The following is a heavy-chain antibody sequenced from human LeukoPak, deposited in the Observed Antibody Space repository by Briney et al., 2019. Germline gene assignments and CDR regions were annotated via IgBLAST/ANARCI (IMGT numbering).Heavy chain of an antibody. V-gene: IGHV3-30*04. CDR2: ISCDGSNK. D-gene: IGHD2-21*02. Sequence: GRSLRLSCAASGFTFSSYAMHWVRQAPGKGLEWVAVISCDGSNKYYADSVKGRFTTSRDNSKNTLYLQMDSLRAEDTAVYYCARDGGDYYATAYYFDYWGQGTLVTVSS. CDR3: ARDGGDYYATAYYFDY. J-gene: IGHJ4*02. CDR1: GFTFSSYA.